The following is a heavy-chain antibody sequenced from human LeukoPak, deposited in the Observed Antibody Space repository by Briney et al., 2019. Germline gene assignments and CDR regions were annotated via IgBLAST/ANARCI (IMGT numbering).Heavy chain of an antibody. V-gene: IGHV3-11*01. CDR1: GFTFSDYY. Sequence: TGGSLRLSCAASGFTFSDYYMSWIRQAPGKGLEWVSYISSSGSTIYYADSVKGRFTISRDNAKNSLYLQMNSLRAEDTAVYYCARDLYTITFGGVTAFDYWGQGTLVTVSS. D-gene: IGHD3-16*01. CDR3: ARDLYTITFGGVTAFDY. J-gene: IGHJ4*02. CDR2: ISSSGSTI.